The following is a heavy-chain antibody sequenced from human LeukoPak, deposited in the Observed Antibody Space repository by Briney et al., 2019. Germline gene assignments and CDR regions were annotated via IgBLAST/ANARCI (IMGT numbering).Heavy chain of an antibody. CDR1: GFTFSSYA. Sequence: PGGSLRLSCAASGFTFSSYAMSWVRQAPGEGLEWVSAISGSGGSTYYADSVKGRFTISRDNSKNTLYLQMNSLRAEDTAVYYCAKDSSSWYYFDYWGQGTLVTVSS. CDR2: ISGSGGST. D-gene: IGHD6-13*01. J-gene: IGHJ4*02. CDR3: AKDSSSWYYFDY. V-gene: IGHV3-23*01.